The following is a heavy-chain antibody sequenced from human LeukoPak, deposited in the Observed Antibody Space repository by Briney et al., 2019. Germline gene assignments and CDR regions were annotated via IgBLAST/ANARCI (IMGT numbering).Heavy chain of an antibody. Sequence: GGSLRLSCAASGFTFSNYWMTWVRQAPRKGLEWVANIKEDGSDKYYVDSVKGRFTISRDNAKNSLYLQRSSLRAEDTAVYYCARHFSYGSGSSRTLVHYWGQGTLVIVSS. V-gene: IGHV3-7*01. CDR2: IKEDGSDK. CDR3: ARHFSYGSGSSRTLVHY. CDR1: GFTFSNYW. J-gene: IGHJ4*02. D-gene: IGHD3-10*01.